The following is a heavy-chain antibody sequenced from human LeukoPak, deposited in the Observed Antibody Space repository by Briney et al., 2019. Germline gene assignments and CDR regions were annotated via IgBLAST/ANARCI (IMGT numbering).Heavy chain of an antibody. CDR2: IYSGGST. CDR3: ARGSDYGDPSKYYYYYYMDV. V-gene: IGHV3-53*01. D-gene: IGHD4-17*01. Sequence: GGSLRLSCAASGFTVSSNYMSWVRQAPGKGLEWVSVIYSGGSTYYADSVKGRFTISRDNAKNSLYLQMNSLRAEDTAVYYCARGSDYGDPSKYYYYYYMDVWGKGTTVTISS. J-gene: IGHJ6*03. CDR1: GFTVSSNY.